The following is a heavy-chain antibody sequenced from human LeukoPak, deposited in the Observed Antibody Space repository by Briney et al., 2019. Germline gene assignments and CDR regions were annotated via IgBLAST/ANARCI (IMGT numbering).Heavy chain of an antibody. Sequence: PSRTLSLTCTVSGGSISSGSYYWSWIRQPAGKGLEWIGRIYTSGSTNYNPSLKSRVTISVDTSKNQFSLKLSSVTAADTAVYYCASPRSYYYYYMGVWGKGTTVTVSS. D-gene: IGHD4-17*01. J-gene: IGHJ6*03. CDR1: GGSISSGSYY. V-gene: IGHV4-61*02. CDR3: ASPRSYYYYYMGV. CDR2: IYTSGST.